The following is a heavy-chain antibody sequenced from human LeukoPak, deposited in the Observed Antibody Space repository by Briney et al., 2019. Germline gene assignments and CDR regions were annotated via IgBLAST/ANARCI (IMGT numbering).Heavy chain of an antibody. Sequence: GGPLRLSCAASGFTVSSNYMSWVRQAPGKELDWVSVIFSGGTTYYADSVKGRFTISRDNSKNTLYLQMNSLRAEDTAVYYCAVSSGSYSFDYWGRGTLVTVSS. CDR1: GFTVSSNY. CDR3: AVSSGSYSFDY. V-gene: IGHV3-53*01. D-gene: IGHD1-26*01. J-gene: IGHJ4*02. CDR2: IFSGGTT.